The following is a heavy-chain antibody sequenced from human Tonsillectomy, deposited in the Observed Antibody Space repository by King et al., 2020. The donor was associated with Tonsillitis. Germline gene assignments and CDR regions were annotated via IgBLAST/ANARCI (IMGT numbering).Heavy chain of an antibody. CDR1: GFTFSSYW. CDR3: ARRYSGSYRIDY. J-gene: IGHJ4*02. Sequence: VQLVESGGGLVQPVGSLRLSCAAAGFTFSSYWMSWVRQAPGKGLEGVANIKQNGSEKYYVDSVKGRFTISRDNAKNSLYLQMNSLRAEDTAVYYCARRYSGSYRIDYWGQGTLVTVSS. D-gene: IGHD1-26*01. V-gene: IGHV3-7*03. CDR2: IKQNGSEK.